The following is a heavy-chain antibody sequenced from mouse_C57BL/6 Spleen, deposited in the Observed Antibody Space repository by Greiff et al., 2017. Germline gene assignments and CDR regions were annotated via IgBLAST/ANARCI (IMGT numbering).Heavy chain of an antibody. V-gene: IGHV1-52*01. J-gene: IGHJ4*01. Sequence: VQLQQPGAELVRPGSSVKLSCKASGYTFTSYWMHWVKQRPIQGLEWIGNIDPSDSATHYNQKFKDKATLTVDKSSSTAYMQLSSLTSEDSAVYYCARSPNYAMDYWGQGTSVTVSS. CDR3: ARSPNYAMDY. CDR2: IDPSDSAT. CDR1: GYTFTSYW.